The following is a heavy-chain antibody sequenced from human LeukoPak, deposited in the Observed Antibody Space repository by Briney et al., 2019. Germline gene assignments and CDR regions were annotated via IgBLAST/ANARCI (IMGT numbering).Heavy chain of an antibody. J-gene: IGHJ4*02. CDR2: ISYDGSNK. CDR1: GFTFSSYG. Sequence: GGSLRLSCAASGFTFSSYGMHWVRQAPGKGLEWVAVISYDGSNKYYADSVKGRFTISRDNSKNTLYLQMNSLRAEDTAVYYCAKDGGYSYGYGFDYWGQGTLVTVSS. D-gene: IGHD5-18*01. CDR3: AKDGGYSYGYGFDY. V-gene: IGHV3-30*18.